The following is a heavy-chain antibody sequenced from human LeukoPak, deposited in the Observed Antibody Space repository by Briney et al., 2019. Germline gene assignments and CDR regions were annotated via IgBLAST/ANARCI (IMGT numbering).Heavy chain of an antibody. Sequence: PGRSLRLSCAASGFTFSSYGMHWVRQAPGKGLEWVAVIWYDGSNKYYADSVKGRFTISRDNSKNTLYLQMNSLRAEDTAVYDCARDGSGSDYLRDGMDVWGQGTTVTVSS. CDR1: GFTFSSYG. D-gene: IGHD1-26*01. V-gene: IGHV3-33*01. J-gene: IGHJ6*02. CDR2: IWYDGSNK. CDR3: ARDGSGSDYLRDGMDV.